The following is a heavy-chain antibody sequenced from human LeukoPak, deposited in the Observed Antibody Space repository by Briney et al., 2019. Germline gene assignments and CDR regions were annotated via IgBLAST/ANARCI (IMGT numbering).Heavy chain of an antibody. J-gene: IGHJ3*02. Sequence: PSETQSLTRTVSGGSISSSSYYWGWIRQPPGKGLEWIGSIYYSGSTYYNPSLKSRVTISVDTSKNQFSLKLSSVTAADTAVYYCARDVSIGGARDAFDIWGQGTMVTVSS. CDR3: ARDVSIGGARDAFDI. D-gene: IGHD3-10*01. V-gene: IGHV4-39*07. CDR2: IYYSGST. CDR1: GGSISSSSYY.